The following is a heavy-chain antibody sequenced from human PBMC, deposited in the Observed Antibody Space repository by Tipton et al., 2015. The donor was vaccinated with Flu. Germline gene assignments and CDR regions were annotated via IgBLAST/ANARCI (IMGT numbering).Heavy chain of an antibody. D-gene: IGHD3-10*01. CDR2: IRQDGSQT. CDR3: ARGGLGPGEY. J-gene: IGHJ4*02. Sequence: SLRLSCAASGFIFSDYWMLWFRQAPGKGLEWVANIRQDGSQTYYVNSVRGRFTISRDNARNSLYLQMNGLRADDTAVYYCARGGLGPGEYWGQGTLVTVSA. V-gene: IGHV3-7*01. CDR1: GFIFSDYW.